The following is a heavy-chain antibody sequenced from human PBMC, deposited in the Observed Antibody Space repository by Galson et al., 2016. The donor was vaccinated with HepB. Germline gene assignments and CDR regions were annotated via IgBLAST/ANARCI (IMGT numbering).Heavy chain of an antibody. CDR2: IKSKTDGGTT. D-gene: IGHD3-10*01. Sequence: SLRLSCAASGFTFSNAWMSWVRQSPGKGLDWVGRIKSKTDGGTTDYAAPVKGRFTISRDDSKNTLYLQMNSLKTEDTAVYYCTTDLLLLWFGDLWGGVFDSWGQGTLATVSS. V-gene: IGHV3-15*01. CDR1: GFTFSNAW. J-gene: IGHJ4*02. CDR3: TTDLLLLWFGDLWGGVFDS.